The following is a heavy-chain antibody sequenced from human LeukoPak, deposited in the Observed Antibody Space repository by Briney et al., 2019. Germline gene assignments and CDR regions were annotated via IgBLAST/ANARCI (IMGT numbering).Heavy chain of an antibody. CDR3: AKASWVSTADAVL. Sequence: GRSLRLSCAASGFSFSSYGMHWVRQAPGKGLGWVAVISYDGSNKYYADSVKGRFTLSRDESRNTVYLQLNKLRVEDTAIYYCAKASWVSTADAVLWGQGTVVTVSS. CDR1: GFSFSSYG. J-gene: IGHJ4*02. CDR2: ISYDGSNK. D-gene: IGHD3-16*01. V-gene: IGHV3-30*18.